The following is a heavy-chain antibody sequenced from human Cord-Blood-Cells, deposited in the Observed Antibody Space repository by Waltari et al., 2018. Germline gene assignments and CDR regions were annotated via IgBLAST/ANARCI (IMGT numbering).Heavy chain of an antibody. CDR1: GCTLSNYA. D-gene: IGHD2-21*01. J-gene: IGHJ4*02. CDR2: VIPTFGTA. CDR3: GGAGPGATIVVCYFDH. V-gene: IGHV1-69*06. Sequence: QVQLVQAGAGVEEAGSSVEVSCMDSGCTLSNYAISWVRQAPGQRLDWVGGVIPTFGTATNDEKIQGRSTITADNASSTAYMELRSMISADAAVYYCGGAGPGATIVVCYFDHWGQGTLVTVSS.